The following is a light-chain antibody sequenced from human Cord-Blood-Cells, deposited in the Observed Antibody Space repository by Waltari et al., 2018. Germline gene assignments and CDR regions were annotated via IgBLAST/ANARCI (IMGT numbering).Light chain of an antibody. Sequence: DIVMTQSPDSLAVSLGERATINCKSSQSVLYSSNNKNYLAWYQQKPGQPPKLLIYWASTRESGVPDRFSGSGSGTDFTLTISSLQAEDVAVYYCQQYYSTPQVFVQGTKVEIK. CDR1: QSVLYSSNNKNY. CDR2: WAS. CDR3: QQYYSTPQV. V-gene: IGKV4-1*01. J-gene: IGKJ1*01.